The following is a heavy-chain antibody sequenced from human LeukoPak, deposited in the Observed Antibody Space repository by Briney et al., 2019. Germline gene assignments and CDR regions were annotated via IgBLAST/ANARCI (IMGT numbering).Heavy chain of an antibody. CDR2: INQDGSEK. J-gene: IGHJ4*02. V-gene: IGHV3-7*03. Sequence: RGQSMRPACAPATFTLSSYWMTWVRQPPRKGLEWVANINQDGSEKNHVDSVKGRFAISRDDAKNSLYLQMNSLRAEDTAVYYCARVVADYDILFDYWGQGSLVTVSS. D-gene: IGHD3-9*01. CDR3: ARVVADYDILFDY. CDR1: TFTLSSYW.